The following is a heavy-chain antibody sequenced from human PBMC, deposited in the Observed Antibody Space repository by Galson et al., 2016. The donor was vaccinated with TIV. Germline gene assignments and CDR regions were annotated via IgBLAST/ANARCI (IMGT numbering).Heavy chain of an antibody. CDR2: IKEDGSEK. CDR1: GFTFSNYW. D-gene: IGHD2-21*01. V-gene: IGHV3-7*01. CDR3: ARGGSDSDY. J-gene: IGHJ4*02. Sequence: SLRLSCAVSGFTFSNYWMTWVRQAPGKGLELVANIKEDGSEKNYVDLVKGRFTISRDNAKNSLYLQMNSVRAEDTAVYYCARGGSDSDYWGQGTLVTVSS.